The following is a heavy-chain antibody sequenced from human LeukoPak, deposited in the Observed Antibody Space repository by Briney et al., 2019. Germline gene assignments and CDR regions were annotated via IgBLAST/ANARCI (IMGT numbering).Heavy chain of an antibody. CDR3: ARASCGGDCYSVNWFDP. D-gene: IGHD2-21*02. J-gene: IGHJ5*02. CDR1: GYTFTSYY. CDR2: INPSGGST. Sequence: ASVKVSCKASGYTFTSYYMHWVRQAPGQGLEWMGIINPSGGSTSYAQKFQGRVIMTRDTSTSTVYMELSSLRSEDTAVYYCARASCGGDCYSVNWFDPWGQGTLVTVSS. V-gene: IGHV1-46*01.